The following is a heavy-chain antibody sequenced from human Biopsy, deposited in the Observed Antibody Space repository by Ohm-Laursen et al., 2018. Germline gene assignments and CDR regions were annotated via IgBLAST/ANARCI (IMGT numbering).Heavy chain of an antibody. J-gene: IGHJ5*02. CDR2: IFYRGGT. D-gene: IGHD3-22*01. Sequence: SDTLSLTCTVSGCSISNNNYYWGWIRQPPGKGLEWIGSIFYRGGTHYKPSLKSQVNISVDTSKNQFSLKLNSVTAADTAVYYCARDYDTSGYYYVSWGQGTLVTVSS. CDR3: ARDYDTSGYYYVS. CDR1: GCSISNNNYY. V-gene: IGHV4-39*01.